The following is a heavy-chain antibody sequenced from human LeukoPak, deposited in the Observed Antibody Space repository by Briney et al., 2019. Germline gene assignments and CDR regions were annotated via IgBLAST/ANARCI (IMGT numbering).Heavy chain of an antibody. V-gene: IGHV4-34*01. D-gene: IGHD6-6*01. CDR3: ATEYSSSSDYYYYYMDV. CDR1: GRSFSGYY. Sequence: PSETLSLTCAVYGRSFSGYYWSWIRQPPGKGLEWIGEINHSGSTNYNPSLKSRVTISVDTSKNQFSLKLSSVTAADTAVYYCATEYSSSSDYYYYYMDVWGKGTTVTVSS. J-gene: IGHJ6*03. CDR2: INHSGST.